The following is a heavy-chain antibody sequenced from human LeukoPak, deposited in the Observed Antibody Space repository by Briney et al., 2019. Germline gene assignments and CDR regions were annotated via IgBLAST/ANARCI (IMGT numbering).Heavy chain of an antibody. CDR2: IYYSGST. CDR3: AAMTTVTMYSYFFDS. Sequence: SETLSLTCSVSGASISSSSYYWGWIRQPPGKGLEWTGYIYYSGSTNYNPSLKSRVTISVDTSKNQFSLKLSSVTAADTAIYHCAAMTTVTMYSYFFDSWGQGTLLTVSS. CDR1: GASISSSSYY. V-gene: IGHV4-61*05. J-gene: IGHJ4*02. D-gene: IGHD4-17*01.